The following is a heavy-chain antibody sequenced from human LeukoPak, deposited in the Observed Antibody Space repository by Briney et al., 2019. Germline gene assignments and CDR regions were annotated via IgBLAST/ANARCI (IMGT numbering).Heavy chain of an antibody. Sequence: GGSLRLSCAASGFTFSTYWMHWVRQAPGKGLVWVSRIKSDGSTNYADSVKGRFTISRDNAKNTVSLQMNSLRPEDTGVYYCARAPSEIGGYYPEYFRHWGQGTLVTASS. CDR3: ARAPSEIGGYYPEYFRH. CDR2: IKSDGST. CDR1: GFTFSTYW. V-gene: IGHV3-74*01. D-gene: IGHD3-22*01. J-gene: IGHJ1*01.